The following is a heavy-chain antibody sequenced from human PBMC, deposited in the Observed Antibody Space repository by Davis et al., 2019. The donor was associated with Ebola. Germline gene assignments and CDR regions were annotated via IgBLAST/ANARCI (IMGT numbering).Heavy chain of an antibody. CDR3: ARARYCSDNDCYFPYHFDY. V-gene: IGHV3-11*01. J-gene: IGHJ4*02. D-gene: IGHD2-15*01. CDR1: GFTFSDYY. Sequence: PGGSLRLSCAASGFTFSDYYMTWIRQAPGKGLEWVSYITHSGSTIYYADSVKGRFTVSRDNAKNSLYLQMNSLRAEDTAVYYYARARYCSDNDCYFPYHFDYWGQGTRVTVSS. CDR2: ITHSGSTI.